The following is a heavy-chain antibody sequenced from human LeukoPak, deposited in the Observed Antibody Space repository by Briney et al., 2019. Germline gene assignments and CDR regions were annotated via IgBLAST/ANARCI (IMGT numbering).Heavy chain of an antibody. V-gene: IGHV1-69*04. Sequence: SVKVSCKASGGTFSSYAISWVRQAPGQGLEWMGRIIPILGIANYAQKFQGRVTITADESTSTAYMELSSLRSEDTAVYYCARGGGRITGTTFDYWGQGTLVTVSS. J-gene: IGHJ4*02. CDR2: IIPILGIA. CDR1: GGTFSSYA. CDR3: ARGGGRITGTTFDY. D-gene: IGHD1-20*01.